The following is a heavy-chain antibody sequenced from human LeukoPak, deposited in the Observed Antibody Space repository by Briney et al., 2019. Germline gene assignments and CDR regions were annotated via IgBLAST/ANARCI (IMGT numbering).Heavy chain of an antibody. V-gene: IGHV4-39*01. D-gene: IGHD3-16*01. CDR1: GGSISSSSYY. J-gene: IGHJ4*02. CDR2: IYYSGST. Sequence: PSETLSLTCTVSGGSISSSSYYWGWIRQPPGKGLEWIGSIYYSGSTYYNPSLKSRVTISVDTSKNQFSLKLSSVTAADTAVYYCARLYSGNYDYVWGSYSIPFDYWGQGTLVTVSS. CDR3: ARLYSGNYDYVWGSYSIPFDY.